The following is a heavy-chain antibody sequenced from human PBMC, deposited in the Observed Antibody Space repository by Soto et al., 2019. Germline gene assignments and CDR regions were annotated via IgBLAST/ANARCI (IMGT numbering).Heavy chain of an antibody. V-gene: IGHV1-58*02. CDR1: GFTFTSSA. CDR3: AAGNVVATIFDY. CDR2: IVVGSGNT. D-gene: IGHD5-12*01. Sequence: GASVQVSCKASGFTFTSSAMQWVRQARGQRLEWIGWIVVGSGNTNYAQKFQERVTITRDMSTSTAYMELSSLRSEDTAVYYCAAGNVVATIFDYWGQGTLVTVSS. J-gene: IGHJ4*02.